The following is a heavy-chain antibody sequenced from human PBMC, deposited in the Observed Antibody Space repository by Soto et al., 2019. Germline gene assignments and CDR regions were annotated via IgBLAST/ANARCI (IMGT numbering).Heavy chain of an antibody. CDR2: ISGSGGST. CDR3: AKDVVGAISRPIDY. CDR1: TFSSYS. Sequence: TFSSYSMNWVRQAPGKGLEWVSAISGSGGSTYYADSVKGRFTISRDNSKNTLYLQMNSLRAEDTAVYYCAKDVVGAISRPIDYWGQGTLVTVSS. J-gene: IGHJ4*02. D-gene: IGHD1-26*01. V-gene: IGHV3-23*01.